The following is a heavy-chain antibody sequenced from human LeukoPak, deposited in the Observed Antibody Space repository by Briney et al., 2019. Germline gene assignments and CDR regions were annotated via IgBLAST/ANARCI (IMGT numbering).Heavy chain of an antibody. CDR1: GFTFSSYG. D-gene: IGHD5-18*01. Sequence: GGSLRLSCAASGFTFSSYGMSWVRQAPGKGLEWVSAISGSGGSTYYADSVKGRFTISRDNSKNTLYLQMNSLRAEDTAVYYCVKYRWIQLWSSETDYWGQGTLVTVSS. CDR2: ISGSGGST. CDR3: VKYRWIQLWSSETDY. J-gene: IGHJ4*02. V-gene: IGHV3-23*01.